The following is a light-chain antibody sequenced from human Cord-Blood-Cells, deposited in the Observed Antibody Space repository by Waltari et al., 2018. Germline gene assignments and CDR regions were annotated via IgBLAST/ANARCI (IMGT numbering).Light chain of an antibody. V-gene: IGLV7-43*01. J-gene: IGLJ2*01. CDR3: LLYYGGAQV. Sequence: QTVVTQEPSLIVSPGGTVTLTCASSTGAVTSGYYPNWFQQKPGQAPRALIYSTSNKRSWTPARFSGSLLGGKAALTLSGVQPEDEAEYYCLLYYGGAQVFGGGTKLTVL. CDR1: TGAVTSGYY. CDR2: STS.